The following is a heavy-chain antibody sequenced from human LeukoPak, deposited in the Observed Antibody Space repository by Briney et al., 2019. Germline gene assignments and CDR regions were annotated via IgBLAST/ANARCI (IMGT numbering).Heavy chain of an antibody. Sequence: GGSLRLSCAASGFTFSNYGMSWVRQAPGKGLEWVSAISFSGGSTFYTDSVKGRFTISRDNSKDTMYLQMNSLRADDTAVYYCARDVDFYASGSYSDYWGQGTLVTVSS. J-gene: IGHJ4*02. CDR1: GFTFSNYG. CDR2: ISFSGGST. D-gene: IGHD3-10*01. CDR3: ARDVDFYASGSYSDY. V-gene: IGHV3-23*01.